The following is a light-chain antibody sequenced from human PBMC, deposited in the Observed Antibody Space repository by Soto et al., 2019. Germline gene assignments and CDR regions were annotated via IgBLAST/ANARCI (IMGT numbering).Light chain of an antibody. CDR1: ETVATN. CDR2: GAS. V-gene: IGKV3-15*01. Sequence: VMTQSAATLSLSPGERATLSCGAGETVATNLAWYQQKPGQAPRLLISGASTRAAGISDRFRGSGSGTEFTLTISSLRSEDSAIYYCQQYFEWPPMTFGQGTKVDIK. J-gene: IGKJ1*01. CDR3: QQYFEWPPMT.